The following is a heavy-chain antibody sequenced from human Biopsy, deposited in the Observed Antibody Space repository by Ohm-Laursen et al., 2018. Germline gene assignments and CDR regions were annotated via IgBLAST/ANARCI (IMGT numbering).Heavy chain of an antibody. CDR3: ARVAGGYAYYYGMDV. CDR1: GYSVTNDYY. Sequence: TLSLTCAVSGYSVTNDYYWGWIRQPPGKGLEWIGNIYYDGITYYNPSLKSRVAMSVDTSKNQFSLRLTSVTAADTAVYYCARVAGGYAYYYGMDVWGQGTTVSVPS. CDR2: IYYDGIT. D-gene: IGHD5-12*01. V-gene: IGHV4-38-2*01. J-gene: IGHJ6*02.